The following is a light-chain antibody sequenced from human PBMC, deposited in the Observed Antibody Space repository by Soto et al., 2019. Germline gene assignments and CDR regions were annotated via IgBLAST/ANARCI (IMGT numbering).Light chain of an antibody. V-gene: IGKV3-11*01. CDR1: QSVSNS. J-gene: IGKJ4*01. Sequence: EIVLTQSPAAMSFSPGERDTLSCRAIQSVSNSLAWYQQKPGQAPRLLIYDASSKPTGIPARFTGSGSGTDFTLTISGLEPEDFAVYYCQQRTHWPLTFGGGTKVEIK. CDR3: QQRTHWPLT. CDR2: DAS.